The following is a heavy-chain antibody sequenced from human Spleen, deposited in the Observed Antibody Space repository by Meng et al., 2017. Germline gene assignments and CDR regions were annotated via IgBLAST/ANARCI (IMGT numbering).Heavy chain of an antibody. V-gene: IGHV3-15*01. J-gene: IGHJ4*02. Sequence: GESLKIACAASGFTFSSYWMHWVRQVPGKRLEWLGHITSRPDGETTEYAAPVKGRFTISRDDSKNTVFLQMNSLKTEDTAVYYCTGHTDYWGQGALVTVSS. CDR1: GFTFSSYW. CDR2: ITSRPDGETT. CDR3: TGHTDY.